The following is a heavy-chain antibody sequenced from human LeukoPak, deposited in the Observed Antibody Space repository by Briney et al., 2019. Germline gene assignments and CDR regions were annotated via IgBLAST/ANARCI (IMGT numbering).Heavy chain of an antibody. D-gene: IGHD3-22*01. V-gene: IGHV3-7*01. CDR2: IKQDGSEK. Sequence: GGSLRLSCAASGFTFSNSWMSWVRQAPGKGLGWVASIKQDGSEKYYVDSVKGRFTISRDNAKNSLYLQMNSLRAEDTALYYCARDRTYYYDSSGYSAADYYYYYMDVWGKGTTVTVSS. CDR3: ARDRTYYYDSSGYSAADYYYYYMDV. CDR1: GFTFSNSW. J-gene: IGHJ6*03.